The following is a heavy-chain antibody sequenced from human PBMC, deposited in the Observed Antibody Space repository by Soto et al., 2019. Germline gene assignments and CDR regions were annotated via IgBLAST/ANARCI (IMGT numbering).Heavy chain of an antibody. CDR2: SNHSRST. CDR1: AASFSGYY. CDR3: ARGGHCSSTSCYLNWFDP. J-gene: IGHJ5*02. V-gene: IGHV4-34*01. Sequence: TLSLTCAVYAASFSGYYWGWIRQPPAKGLEWIGESNHSRSTTYNPPLKSRATISVATSKNRVSLKLSSGTAADTAVYYCARGGHCSSTSCYLNWFDPWGQGTLVTVSS. D-gene: IGHD2-2*01.